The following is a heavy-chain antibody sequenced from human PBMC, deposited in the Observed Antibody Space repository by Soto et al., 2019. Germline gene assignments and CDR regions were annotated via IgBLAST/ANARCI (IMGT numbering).Heavy chain of an antibody. J-gene: IGHJ5*02. CDR3: ARQLPVGATSWFDP. CDR2: VYHTGTT. Sequence: LSLTCTVSGGSIGHYYWSWIRRPPGRGLQWIGYVYHTGTTTYSPSLKSRVTISVDTSKNQVSLRLTSVTAADTAIYYCARQLPVGATSWFDPWGQGTLVTVSS. CDR1: GGSIGHYY. D-gene: IGHD1-26*01. V-gene: IGHV4-59*08.